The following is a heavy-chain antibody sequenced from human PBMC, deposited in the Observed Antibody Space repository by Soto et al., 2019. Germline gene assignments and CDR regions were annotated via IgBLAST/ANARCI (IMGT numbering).Heavy chain of an antibody. D-gene: IGHD6-6*01. CDR1: GFTFGDYA. V-gene: IGHV3-49*04. CDR3: TSMFLYYHGIADRSLRAFDI. J-gene: IGHJ3*02. Sequence: GGSLRLSCTASGFTFGDYAMSWVRQAPGKGLEWVGFIRSKAYGGTTEYAASVKGRFTISRDDSKSIAYLQMNSLKTEDTAVYYCTSMFLYYHGIADRSLRAFDIWGQGTMVTVSS. CDR2: IRSKAYGGTT.